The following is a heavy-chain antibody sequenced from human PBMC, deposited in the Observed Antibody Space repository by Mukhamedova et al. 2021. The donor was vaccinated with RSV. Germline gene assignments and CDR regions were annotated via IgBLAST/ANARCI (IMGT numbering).Heavy chain of an antibody. J-gene: IGHJ3*02. V-gene: IGHV1-3*01. Sequence: AMHWVRQAPGQRLEWMGWINAGNGNTKYSQKFQGRVTITRDTSASTAYMELSSLRYEDTAVYYCARGGVIDYYGSGMSDAFDIWG. D-gene: IGHD3-10*01. CDR1: A. CDR3: ARGGVIDYYGSGMSDAFDI. CDR2: INAGNGNT.